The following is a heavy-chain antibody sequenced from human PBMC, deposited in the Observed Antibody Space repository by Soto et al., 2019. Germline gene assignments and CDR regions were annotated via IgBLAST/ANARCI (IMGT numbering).Heavy chain of an antibody. J-gene: IGHJ6*02. V-gene: IGHV1-18*01. D-gene: IGHD2-2*02. CDR3: ARECDIVVVPAAIPFDHYGMDV. Sequence: QVQLVQSGAEVKKPGASVKVSCKASGYTFTSYGISWVRQAPGQGLEWMGWISAYNGNTNYAQKLQGRVTMTADTSTSTAYMELSSLRSDDTAVYYCARECDIVVVPAAIPFDHYGMDVWGHGTTVTVSS. CDR2: ISAYNGNT. CDR1: GYTFTSYG.